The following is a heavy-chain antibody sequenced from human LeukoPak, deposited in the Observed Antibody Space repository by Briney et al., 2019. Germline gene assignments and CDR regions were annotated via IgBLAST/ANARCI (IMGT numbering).Heavy chain of an antibody. CDR1: GFTFSGSA. Sequence: GGSLRLSCAASGFTFSGSAMHWVRQASGKGLEWVGRIRSKAHSYATAYAASVKGRFTISRDDSKNTAYLQMNSLKTEDTAVYYCARYSSGWYWWFDPWGQGTLVTVSS. CDR2: IRSKAHSYAT. CDR3: ARYSSGWYWWFDP. V-gene: IGHV3-73*01. D-gene: IGHD6-19*01. J-gene: IGHJ5*02.